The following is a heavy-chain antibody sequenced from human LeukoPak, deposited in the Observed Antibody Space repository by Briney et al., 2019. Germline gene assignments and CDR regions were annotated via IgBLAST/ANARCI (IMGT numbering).Heavy chain of an antibody. J-gene: IGHJ4*02. CDR2: FDPEDGET. D-gene: IGHD2-8*02. V-gene: IGHV1-24*01. CDR3: ATVLVASPNYYFDY. CDR1: EYTLTELS. Sequence: ASVKVSCKVSEYTLTELSMHWVRQSPGKGLEWMGGFDPEDGETIYAQKFQGRVTMTEDTSTDTAYMELSSLRSEDTAVYYCATVLVASPNYYFDYWGQGTLVTVSS.